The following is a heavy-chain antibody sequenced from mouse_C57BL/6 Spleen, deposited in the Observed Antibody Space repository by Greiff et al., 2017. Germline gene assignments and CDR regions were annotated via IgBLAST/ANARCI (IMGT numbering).Heavy chain of an antibody. CDR3: ARCITPRAMDD. CDR2: IRNKANGYTT. J-gene: IGHJ4*01. Sequence: EVMLVESGGGLVQPGGSLSLSCAASGFTFTDYYMSWVRQPPGKALEWLGFIRNKANGYTTEYSASVKGRFTISRDNSQSILYLQMNALRAEDSATYYCARCITPRAMDDWGQGTSVTVAS. V-gene: IGHV7-3*01. CDR1: GFTFTDYY. D-gene: IGHD2-10*02.